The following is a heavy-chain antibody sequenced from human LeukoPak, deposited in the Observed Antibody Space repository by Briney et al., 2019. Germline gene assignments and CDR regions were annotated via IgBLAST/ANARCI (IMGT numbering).Heavy chain of an antibody. Sequence: GASVKVSCKASGGTFSSYAISWVRRAPGQGLEWMGGIIPIFGTANYAQKFQGRVTITADESTSTAYMELSSLRSEDTAVYYCAKDGDYYNSYYGMDVWGQGTTVTVSS. D-gene: IGHD4-17*01. CDR3: AKDGDYYNSYYGMDV. CDR2: IIPIFGTA. V-gene: IGHV1-69*13. CDR1: GGTFSSYA. J-gene: IGHJ6*02.